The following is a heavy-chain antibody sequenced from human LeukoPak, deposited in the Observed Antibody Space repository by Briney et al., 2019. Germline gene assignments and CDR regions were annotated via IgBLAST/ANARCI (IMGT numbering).Heavy chain of an antibody. CDR2: IYYSGST. V-gene: IGHV4-59*08. D-gene: IGHD6-13*01. Sequence: SETLSLTCTVSGGSISSYYWSWIRQPPGKGLEWIGYIYYSGSTNYNPSLKSRVTISVDTSKNQFSLKLSSVTAADTAVYYCARMSGGGDSSKDYYYGMDVWGQGTTVTVSS. CDR3: ARMSGGGDSSKDYYYGMDV. CDR1: GGSISSYY. J-gene: IGHJ6*02.